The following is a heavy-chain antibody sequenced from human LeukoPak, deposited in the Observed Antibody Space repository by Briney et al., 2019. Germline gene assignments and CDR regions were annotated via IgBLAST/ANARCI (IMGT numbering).Heavy chain of an antibody. CDR3: ASEIIFGSFDY. Sequence: GGSLRLSCAASGFTFSGYAMHWVRQAPGKGLEWMAVISYDGSNKNYADSVKGRFTISRDNSKNTLYLQMNSLRAEDTAVYYCASEIIFGSFDYWGQGTLVTVSS. CDR2: ISYDGSNK. CDR1: GFTFSGYA. D-gene: IGHD3-3*01. V-gene: IGHV3-30*04. J-gene: IGHJ4*02.